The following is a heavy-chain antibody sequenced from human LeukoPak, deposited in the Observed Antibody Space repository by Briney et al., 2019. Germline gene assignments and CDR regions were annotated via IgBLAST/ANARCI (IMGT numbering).Heavy chain of an antibody. D-gene: IGHD3-10*01. Sequence: ASVKVSCKASGYTFTGYYMHWVRQAPGQGLEWMGWINPNSGGTNYAQKFQGRVTMTRDTSISTAYMELSRLRSDDTAVYYCARDAYYYGSGSYYNPPRFNWFDPWGQGTLVTVSS. CDR3: ARDAYYYGSGSYYNPPRFNWFDP. J-gene: IGHJ5*02. CDR1: GYTFTGYY. CDR2: INPNSGGT. V-gene: IGHV1-2*02.